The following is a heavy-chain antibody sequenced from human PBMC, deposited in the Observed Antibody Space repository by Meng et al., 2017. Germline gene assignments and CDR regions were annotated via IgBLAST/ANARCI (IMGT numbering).Heavy chain of an antibody. Sequence: QGQLLRSGDEVKGPGASVKVSCKASGYTFTSYAMHWVRQAPGQSLEWMGWLNAGNGDTKYSQKFQGRVTITRDSSASTAYMELSSLRSEDTAVYYCARDSCTGGICYRGSFDYWAQGTLVTVSS. CDR3: ARDSCTGGICYRGSFDY. J-gene: IGHJ4*02. CDR2: LNAGNGDT. CDR1: GYTFTSYA. D-gene: IGHD2-15*01. V-gene: IGHV1-3*01.